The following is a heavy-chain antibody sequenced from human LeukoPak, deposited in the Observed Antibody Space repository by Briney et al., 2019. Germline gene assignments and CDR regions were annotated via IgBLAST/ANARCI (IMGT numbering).Heavy chain of an antibody. D-gene: IGHD3-10*01. CDR3: AKVAKYYYGSETYYFFDY. CDR2: IKQDGSEK. Sequence: GGSLRLSCAASGFTLSTYWMSWVRQAPGKVLEWVANIKQDGSEKYYVDSVNGRFTISRDNAKNSLYLQMNSLRVEDTAVYYCAKVAKYYYGSETYYFFDYWGQGTLVTASS. J-gene: IGHJ4*02. CDR1: GFTLSTYW. V-gene: IGHV3-7*01.